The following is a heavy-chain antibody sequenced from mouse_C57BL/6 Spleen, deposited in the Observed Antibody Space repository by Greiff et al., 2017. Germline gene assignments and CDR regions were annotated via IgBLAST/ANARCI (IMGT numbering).Heavy chain of an antibody. CDR2: IYPGDGDT. Sequence: QVQLQQSGPELVKPGASVTISCKASGYAFSSSWMNWVKQRPGKGLEWIGRIYPGDGDTNYNGKFKGKATLTADKSSSTAYMQLSSLTSEDSAVYFCARVTVPSYWYFDVWGTGTTVTVSS. J-gene: IGHJ1*03. CDR1: GYAFSSSW. D-gene: IGHD5-1*01. CDR3: ARVTVPSYWYFDV. V-gene: IGHV1-82*01.